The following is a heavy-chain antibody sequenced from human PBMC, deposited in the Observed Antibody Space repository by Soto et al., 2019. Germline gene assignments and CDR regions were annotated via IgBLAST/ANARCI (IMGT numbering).Heavy chain of an antibody. V-gene: IGHV1-69*13. D-gene: IGHD1-26*01. Sequence: ASVKVSCKASGGTFSSYAISWVRQAPGQGLEWMGGIIPIFGTANYAQKFQGRVTITADESTSTAYMELSSLRSEDTAVYYCAREGYSGSYRGHYYYGMDVWGQGTTVTVSS. CDR3: AREGYSGSYRGHYYYGMDV. CDR1: GGTFSSYA. CDR2: IIPIFGTA. J-gene: IGHJ6*02.